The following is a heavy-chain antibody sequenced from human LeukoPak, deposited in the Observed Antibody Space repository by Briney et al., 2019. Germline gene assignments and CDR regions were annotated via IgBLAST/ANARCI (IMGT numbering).Heavy chain of an antibody. J-gene: IGHJ4*02. D-gene: IGHD6-25*01. CDR2: ISGSGDRT. CDR3: AKDRMAAAGRQDIWNY. V-gene: IGHV3-23*01. CDR1: GFTFSSYA. Sequence: GGSLRLSCAASGFTFSSYAMTWVRQAPGKGLGWVSGISGSGDRTYYADSVKGRFTISRDNSKNMLYLEMNGLTAEDSAVYYCAKDRMAAAGRQDIWNYWGQGTLVTVSS.